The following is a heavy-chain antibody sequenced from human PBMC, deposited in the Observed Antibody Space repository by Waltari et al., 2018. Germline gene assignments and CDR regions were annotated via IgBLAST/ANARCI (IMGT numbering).Heavy chain of an antibody. V-gene: IGHV4-4*08. CDR1: GGSVSGDY. Sequence: QVQLQESGPGLLNPSETLSLTCSVSGGSVSGDYWSWIRQPPRKGLEWVSTIYSSATTFYADSVKGRFTISRDNSKNMLFLQMDDLRVNDTAVYFCARGGQIVRPRPLDLWGPGTLVTVSS. CDR2: IYSSATT. J-gene: IGHJ3*01. CDR3: ARGGQIVRPRPLDL. D-gene: IGHD6-6*01.